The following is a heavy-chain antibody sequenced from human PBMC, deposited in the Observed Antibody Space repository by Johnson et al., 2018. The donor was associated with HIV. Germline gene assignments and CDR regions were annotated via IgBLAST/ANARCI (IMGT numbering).Heavy chain of an antibody. V-gene: IGHV3-30-3*01. D-gene: IGHD1-26*01. Sequence: QVQLVESGGGVVQPGRSLRLSCAASGFTFSSYAMHWVRKAPGKGLEWVAVISDDGSNKYYADSVKGRFTISRDNSKNTRYLQMNSLRAEDTAVDYVASLYVGYYHDAFDIWGQWTMVTVSS. CDR2: ISDDGSNK. CDR1: GFTFSSYA. CDR3: ASLYVGYYHDAFDI. J-gene: IGHJ3*02.